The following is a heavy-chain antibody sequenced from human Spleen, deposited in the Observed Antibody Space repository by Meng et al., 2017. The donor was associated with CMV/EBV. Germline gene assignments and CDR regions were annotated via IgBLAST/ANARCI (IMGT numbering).Heavy chain of an antibody. J-gene: IGHJ4*02. V-gene: IGHV4-39*07. D-gene: IGHD6-13*01. CDR2: TYSSGSP. CDR1: GDYSNRRSYH. Sequence: SETLSLTCSVSGDYSNRRSYHWDWIRQPPGKGLEWIGSTYSSGSPYYNPSLKSRVTISVDTSKRQFYLSLESVTAADTALYFCTSGLYSSAWSPLDFWGQGTLVTVSS. CDR3: TSGLYSSAWSPLDF.